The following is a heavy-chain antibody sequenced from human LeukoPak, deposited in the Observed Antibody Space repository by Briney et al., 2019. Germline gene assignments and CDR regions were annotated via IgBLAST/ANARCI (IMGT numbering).Heavy chain of an antibody. CDR1: GYTFTSYY. CDR3: ARGGVSPSSPFYSFDY. D-gene: IGHD2-2*01. V-gene: IGHV1-46*01. Sequence: RASVKVSCKASGYTFTSYYMHWVRQAPGQGLEWMGIINPSGGSTSYAQKFQGRVTMTRDTSTSTVYMELSSLRSEDTAVYYCARGGVSPSSPFYSFDYWGQGTLSPSPQ. CDR2: INPSGGST. J-gene: IGHJ4*02.